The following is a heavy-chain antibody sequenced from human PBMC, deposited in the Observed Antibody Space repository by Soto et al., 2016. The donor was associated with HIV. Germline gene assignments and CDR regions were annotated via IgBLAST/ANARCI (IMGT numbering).Heavy chain of an antibody. D-gene: IGHD5-12*01. J-gene: IGHJ4*02. CDR1: GGSIDTDNW. Sequence: QLQLRESGPGLINSSATLSLTCAVFGGSIDTDNWWSWVRQPPGKGLEWIAEIYHSGIINYNPSLKSRVLISIDNSKTQFFLKMSSVTAADTAVYYCTRGTRGFATWGQGSLVTVSS. V-gene: IGHV4-4*02. CDR3: TRGTRGFAT. CDR2: IYHSGII.